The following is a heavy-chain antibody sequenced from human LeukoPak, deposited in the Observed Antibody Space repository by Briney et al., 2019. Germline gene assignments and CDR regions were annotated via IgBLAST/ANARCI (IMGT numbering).Heavy chain of an antibody. Sequence: ASVKVSCKASGYTFTGYYMHWVRQAPGQGLEWMGRINPNSGGTNYAQKFQGRVTMTRDTSISTAYMELSRLGSDDTAVYYCAREGYGGLRRYFDYWGQGTLVTVSS. D-gene: IGHD4-23*01. V-gene: IGHV1-2*06. CDR1: GYTFTGYY. J-gene: IGHJ4*02. CDR3: AREGYGGLRRYFDY. CDR2: INPNSGGT.